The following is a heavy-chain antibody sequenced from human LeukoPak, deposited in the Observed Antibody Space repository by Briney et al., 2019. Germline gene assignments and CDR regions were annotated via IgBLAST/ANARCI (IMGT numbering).Heavy chain of an antibody. V-gene: IGHV1-69*04. Sequence: AASVKVSCKASGGTFSSYDISWVRQAPGQGLEWMGRIIPIFGIANYAQKFQGRVTITADKSTSTAYMELSSLRSEDTAVYYCARTGTYCGGGSCYWGYYYYGMDVWGQGTTVTVSS. D-gene: IGHD2-15*01. J-gene: IGHJ6*02. CDR2: IIPIFGIA. CDR1: GGTFSSYD. CDR3: ARTGTYCGGGSCYWGYYYYGMDV.